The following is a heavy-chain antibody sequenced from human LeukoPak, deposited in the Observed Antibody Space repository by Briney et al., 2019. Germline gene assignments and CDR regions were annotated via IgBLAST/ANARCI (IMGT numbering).Heavy chain of an antibody. CDR1: GGSFSGSY. CDR3: ARVSISLFGVVTAHFDS. D-gene: IGHD3-3*01. J-gene: IGHJ4*02. CDR2: INLSGST. V-gene: IGHV4-34*01. Sequence: PSETLSLTCGVSGGSFSGSYWGWIRQPAGKGLEWSGEINLSGSTNYNSSLTSRVTISLDTSKNQFSLNLRSVTTADTAVYYCARVSISLFGVVTAHFDSWGQGTLVAVSS.